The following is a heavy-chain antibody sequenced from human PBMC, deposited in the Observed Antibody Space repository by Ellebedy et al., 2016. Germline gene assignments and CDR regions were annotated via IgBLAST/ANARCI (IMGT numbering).Heavy chain of an antibody. CDR1: GFIFRSYS. D-gene: IGHD1-26*01. CDR3: AKERGAGATDWYFDV. CDR2: VSGSGNRT. V-gene: IGHV3-23*01. Sequence: GESLKISXVGSGFIFRSYSLIWVRQAPGKGLEWVSSVSGSGNRTYYADSVKSRFSISRDNFKNTIHLQMSGLRADDTAVYYCAKERGAGATDWYFDVWGRGTLVTVS. J-gene: IGHJ2*01.